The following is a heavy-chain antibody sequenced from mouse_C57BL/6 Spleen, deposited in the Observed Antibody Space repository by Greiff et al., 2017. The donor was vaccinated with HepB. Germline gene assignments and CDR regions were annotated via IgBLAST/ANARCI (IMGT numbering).Heavy chain of an antibody. CDR3: ARWLLLYSAMDY. V-gene: IGHV1-50*01. CDR2: IDPSDSYN. CDR1: GYTFTSYW. Sequence: QVQLQQPGAELVKPGASVKLSCKASGYTFTSYWMQWVKQRPGQGLEWIGEIDPSDSYNNYNQKFKGKATLTVDTSSSTAYMQLSSLTSEDSAVYYCARWLLLYSAMDYWGQGTSVTVSS. D-gene: IGHD2-3*01. J-gene: IGHJ4*01.